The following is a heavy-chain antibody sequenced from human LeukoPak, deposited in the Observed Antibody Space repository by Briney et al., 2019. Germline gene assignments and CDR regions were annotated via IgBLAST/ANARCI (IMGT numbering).Heavy chain of an antibody. J-gene: IGHJ4*02. CDR2: IYHSGST. Sequence: SETLSLTCAVSGGSISSGGYSWSWIRQPPGKGLEWIGYIYHSGSTYYNPSLKSRVTISVDRSKNQFSLKLSSVTAADTAVYYCARGPRMVRGVIRPYYLDYWGQGTLVTVSS. D-gene: IGHD3-10*01. CDR3: ARGPRMVRGVIRPYYLDY. V-gene: IGHV4-30-2*01. CDR1: GGSISSGGYS.